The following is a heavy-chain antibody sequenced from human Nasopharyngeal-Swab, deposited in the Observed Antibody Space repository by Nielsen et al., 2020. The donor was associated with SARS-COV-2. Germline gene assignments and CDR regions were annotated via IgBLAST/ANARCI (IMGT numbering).Heavy chain of an antibody. CDR2: ISSSSSYI. CDR3: ARRDTVTLYYYYYGMDV. J-gene: IGHJ6*02. CDR1: GFTFSSYS. V-gene: IGHV3-21*01. D-gene: IGHD4-11*01. Sequence: GGSLRLSCAASGFTFSSYSMNWVRQAPGKGLEWVSSISSSSSYIYYADSVKGRFTISRDNAKNSLCLQMNSLRAEDTAVYYCARRDTVTLYYYYYGMDVWGQGTTVTVSS.